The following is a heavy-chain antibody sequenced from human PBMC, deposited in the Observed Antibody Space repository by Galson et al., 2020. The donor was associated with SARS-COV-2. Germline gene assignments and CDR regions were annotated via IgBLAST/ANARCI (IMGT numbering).Heavy chain of an antibody. CDR2: IWYDGSNK. Sequence: GGSLRLSCAASGFTFSSYGMHWVRQAPGKGLEWVAVIWYDGSNKYYADSVKGRFTISRDNSKNTLYLQMNSLRAEDTAVYYCARDDEGFGEFNYYYGMDVWGQGTTVTVSS. J-gene: IGHJ6*02. CDR1: GFTFSSYG. V-gene: IGHV3-33*01. D-gene: IGHD3-10*01. CDR3: ARDDEGFGEFNYYYGMDV.